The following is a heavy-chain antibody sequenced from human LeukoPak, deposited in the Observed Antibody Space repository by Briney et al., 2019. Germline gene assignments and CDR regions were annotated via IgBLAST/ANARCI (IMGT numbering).Heavy chain of an antibody. CDR2: IYTSGST. J-gene: IGHJ5*02. CDR3: ARVAEPLTFGWLGYNWFDP. Sequence: PSETLSLTCAVYGGSFSGYYWSWIRQPAGKGLEWIGRIYTSGSTNYNPSLKSRVTMSVDTSKNQFSLKLSSVTAADTAVYYCARVAEPLTFGWLGYNWFDPWGQGTLVTVSS. CDR1: GGSFSGYY. D-gene: IGHD6-19*01. V-gene: IGHV4-59*10.